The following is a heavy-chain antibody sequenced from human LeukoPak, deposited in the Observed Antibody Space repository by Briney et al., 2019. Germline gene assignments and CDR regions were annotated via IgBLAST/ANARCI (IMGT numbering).Heavy chain of an antibody. Sequence: SETLSLTCAVYGGSFSGYYWSWIRQPPGKGLEWIGEINHSGSTNYNPSLKSRVTISVDTSKNQFSLKLSSVPAADTAVYYCARRPSIAAAGYYYYMDVWGKGTTVTISS. CDR1: GGSFSGYY. J-gene: IGHJ6*03. CDR2: INHSGST. CDR3: ARRPSIAAAGYYYYMDV. D-gene: IGHD6-13*01. V-gene: IGHV4-34*01.